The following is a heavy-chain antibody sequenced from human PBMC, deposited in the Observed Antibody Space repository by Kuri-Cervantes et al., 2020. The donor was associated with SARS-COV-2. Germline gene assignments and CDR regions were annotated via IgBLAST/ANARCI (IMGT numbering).Heavy chain of an antibody. J-gene: IGHJ5*02. D-gene: IGHD6-13*01. Sequence: GGSLRLSCAASGFTFDDYAMHWVRQALGKGLEWVSLISWDGGSTYYADSVKGRFTISRDNSKNSLYLQMNSLGAEDTAVYYCARDYIAAAGRSWFDPWGQGTLVTVSS. CDR3: ARDYIAAAGRSWFDP. CDR2: ISWDGGST. CDR1: GFTFDDYA. V-gene: IGHV3-43D*04.